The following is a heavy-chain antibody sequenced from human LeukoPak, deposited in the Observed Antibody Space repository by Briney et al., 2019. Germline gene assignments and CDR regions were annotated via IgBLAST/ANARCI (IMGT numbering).Heavy chain of an antibody. J-gene: IGHJ4*02. Sequence: PGGSLRLSCAACGFAFSTYTMNWARQAPGKGLEWVASINSGGTTTHYAFSVKGRFTISRDNAQNVLYLQVNGLRGDDSAVYYCLRGDSRNFWGQGTLVTVSS. V-gene: IGHV3-21*06. CDR3: LRGDSRNF. D-gene: IGHD3-22*01. CDR2: INSGGTTT. CDR1: GFAFSTYT.